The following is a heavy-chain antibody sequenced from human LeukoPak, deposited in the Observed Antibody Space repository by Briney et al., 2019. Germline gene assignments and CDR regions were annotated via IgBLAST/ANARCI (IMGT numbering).Heavy chain of an antibody. J-gene: IGHJ4*02. CDR3: AKDQRENPVISPQDY. CDR2: ISGSGGST. Sequence: PGGSLRLSCAASGFTFSSYAMSWVPEAPGKGLEWVSAISGSGGSTYYADSVKGRFTISRDNSKNTLYLQMNSLRAEDTAVYYCAKDQRENPVISPQDYWGQGTLVTVSS. D-gene: IGHD1-14*01. CDR1: GFTFSSYA. V-gene: IGHV3-23*01.